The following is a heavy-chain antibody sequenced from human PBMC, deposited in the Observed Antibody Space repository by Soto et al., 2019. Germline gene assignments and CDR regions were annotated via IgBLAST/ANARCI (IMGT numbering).Heavy chain of an antibody. CDR2: IYYSGSS. V-gene: IGHV4-59*08. CDR3: ARHSNEYRKSLDY. Sequence: SETLSLTCTVSGDSISGYSWSWIRKPPGKGLEWIAYIYYSGSSNSNPSLKSRVTISVDTSKNQFSLKLSSVTAADTAVYYCARHSNEYRKSLDYWGQGTLVTVSS. CDR1: GDSISGYS. D-gene: IGHD1-1*01. J-gene: IGHJ4*02.